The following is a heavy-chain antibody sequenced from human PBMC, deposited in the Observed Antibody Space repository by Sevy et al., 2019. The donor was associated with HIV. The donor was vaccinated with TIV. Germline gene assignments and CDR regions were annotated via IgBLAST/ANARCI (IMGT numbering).Heavy chain of an antibody. CDR3: ARGGEKGDCSGDRCFNAFNI. CDR1: GGSISSGGYY. Sequence: SETLSLTCTVSGGSISSGGYYWSWIRQHPGKGLEWIGYIYYSGSTYYNPSLKSRVTISVDTSKNQFSLKLSSVTAADTAVYYCARGGEKGDCSGDRCFNAFNIWGLGTMVTVSS. CDR2: IYYSGST. D-gene: IGHD2-15*01. V-gene: IGHV4-31*03. J-gene: IGHJ3*02.